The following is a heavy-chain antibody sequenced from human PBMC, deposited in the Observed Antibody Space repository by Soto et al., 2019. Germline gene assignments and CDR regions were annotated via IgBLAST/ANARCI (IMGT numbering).Heavy chain of an antibody. D-gene: IGHD3-16*01. V-gene: IGHV3-11*04. Sequence: PGGSLRLSCAASGFTFSDYYMSWIRQAPGKGLEWVSYISSSGSSIYYADSVKGRFTISRDSTKNTLYLQMNSLRAEDTAVYYCAIERIMITFGGVGPDAFDIWGQGTMVTVSS. CDR1: GFTFSDYY. CDR2: ISSSGSSI. CDR3: AIERIMITFGGVGPDAFDI. J-gene: IGHJ3*02.